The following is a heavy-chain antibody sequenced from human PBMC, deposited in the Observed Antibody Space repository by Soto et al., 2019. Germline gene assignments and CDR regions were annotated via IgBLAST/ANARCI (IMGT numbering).Heavy chain of an antibody. CDR3: ARRAGDLDY. CDR2: TNPKSGYT. Sequence: QVQLVQSGAEVKKPGASVKVSCKTSGYTFTNYDINWVRQATGQGLEWMGWTNPKSGYTGSAQKFQGRVTMTRDSSIRTAYMELHSRTSEDTAVYYCARRAGDLDYWGQGPLITVPS. V-gene: IGHV1-8*01. D-gene: IGHD4-17*01. J-gene: IGHJ4*02. CDR1: GYTFTNYD.